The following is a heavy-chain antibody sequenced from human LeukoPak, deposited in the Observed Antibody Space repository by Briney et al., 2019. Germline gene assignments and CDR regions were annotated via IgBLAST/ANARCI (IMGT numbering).Heavy chain of an antibody. J-gene: IGHJ4*02. CDR1: GGSFSGYY. CDR3: AIYCSGGSCDY. CDR2: INHSGST. Sequence: PSETLSLTCAVYGGSFSGYYWSWIRQPPGKGLEWIGEINHSGSTNYNPSLESRVTISVDTSKNQFSLKLSSVTAADTAVYYCAIYCSGGSCDYWGQGTLVTVSS. D-gene: IGHD2-15*01. V-gene: IGHV4-34*01.